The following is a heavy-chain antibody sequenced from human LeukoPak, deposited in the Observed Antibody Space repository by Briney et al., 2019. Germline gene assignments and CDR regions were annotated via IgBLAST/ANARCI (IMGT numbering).Heavy chain of an antibody. V-gene: IGHV1-2*06. CDR2: INPNSGGT. J-gene: IGHJ6*03. CDR3: ARGWNWRRGYYYYMDV. CDR1: GYTFTGYY. Sequence: ASVKVSCKASGYTFTGYYMHWVRQAPGQGLEWMGRINPNSGGTNYAQKFQGRVTMTRDTSISTAYMELSRLRSDDMAVYYCARGWNWRRGYYYYMDVWGKGTTVTVSS. D-gene: IGHD1-7*01.